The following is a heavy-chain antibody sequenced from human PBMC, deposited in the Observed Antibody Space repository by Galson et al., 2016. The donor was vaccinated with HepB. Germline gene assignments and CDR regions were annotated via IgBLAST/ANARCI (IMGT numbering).Heavy chain of an antibody. CDR2: INVENGHT. Sequence: SVKVSCKASGYTFTSDAIHWLRQAPGQRPEWMGWINVENGHTKYSQKFQGRVTITRDTSASTAFMELSRLRSEETSVYYCARGVGLHSTSAAFDFWGQGTLVTVSS. J-gene: IGHJ4*02. D-gene: IGHD6-6*01. CDR3: ARGVGLHSTSAAFDF. V-gene: IGHV1-3*01. CDR1: GYTFTSDA.